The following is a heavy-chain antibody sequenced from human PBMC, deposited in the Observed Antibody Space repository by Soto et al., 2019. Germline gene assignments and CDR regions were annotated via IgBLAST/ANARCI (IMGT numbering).Heavy chain of an antibody. D-gene: IGHD1-26*01. CDR2: INSNSGGT. CDR1: GYTFTDYY. Sequence: QVQLVQSGAEVKKPGASVKVSCKASGYTFTDYYMHWVRQAPGQGLEWMGWINSNSGGTNYAQKFQGRVTMTRVTSISTAYMELSSLRSDDTALYYCASQTWELRIWGQGTMVTVSS. CDR3: ASQTWELRI. V-gene: IGHV1-2*02. J-gene: IGHJ3*02.